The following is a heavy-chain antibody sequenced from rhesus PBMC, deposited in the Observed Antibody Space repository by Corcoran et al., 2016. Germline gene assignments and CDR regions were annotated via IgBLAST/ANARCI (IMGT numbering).Heavy chain of an antibody. CDR2: IFGNSGNS. J-gene: IGHJ4*01. Sequence: QVQLQESGPGLVKPSETLALTCAGSGASTSSYWWSWIRQPPGKGLEWIGEIFGNSGNSYYNPSLKSRVIISQDASKNQFSLKLSSVTAADTAVYYCARSGYGSGGVYWGQGILVTVSS. CDR1: GASTSSYW. D-gene: IGHD4-4*01. V-gene: IGHV4-80*01. CDR3: ARSGYGSGGVY.